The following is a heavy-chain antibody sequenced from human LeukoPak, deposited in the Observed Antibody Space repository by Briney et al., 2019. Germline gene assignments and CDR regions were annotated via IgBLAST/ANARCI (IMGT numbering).Heavy chain of an antibody. CDR2: ISQTGTT. Sequence: SGTLSLTCAVFDDSIYSNKWWSWVRQPPGKGLEWFGEISQTGTTYYDPSLKSRTTISIDRSKNNFSLTLTSATAADTAVYFCASHMAVAGTRGFDDWGPGTLVTVSS. D-gene: IGHD6-19*01. CDR3: ASHMAVAGTRGFDD. CDR1: DDSIYSNKW. J-gene: IGHJ4*02. V-gene: IGHV4-4*02.